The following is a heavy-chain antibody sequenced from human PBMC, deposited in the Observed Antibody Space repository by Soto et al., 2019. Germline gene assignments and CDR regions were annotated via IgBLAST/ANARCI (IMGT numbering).Heavy chain of an antibody. Sequence: GGSLRLFCAASGFTFSSNWMHWVRQAPGKGLVWVSRINSDGSSTSYADSVKGRFTISRDNAKNTLYLQMNSLRAEDTAVYYCARTSGGYNGFDYWGQGTPVTLSS. V-gene: IGHV3-74*01. CDR3: ARTSGGYNGFDY. J-gene: IGHJ4*02. CDR1: GFTFSSNW. D-gene: IGHD3-22*01. CDR2: INSDGSST.